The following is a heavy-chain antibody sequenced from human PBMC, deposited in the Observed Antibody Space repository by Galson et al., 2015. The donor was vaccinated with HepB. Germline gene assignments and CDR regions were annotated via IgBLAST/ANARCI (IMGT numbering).Heavy chain of an antibody. V-gene: IGHV3-15*07. Sequence: SLRLSCAASGFTFSNAWMNWARQAPGKGLEWVGRIKSKTDGGTTDYAAPVKGRFTISRDDSKNTLYLQMNSLKTEDTAVYYCTTDLRMAYCGGDCSGGWGQGTLVTVSS. J-gene: IGHJ4*02. CDR1: GFTFSNAW. CDR3: TTDLRMAYCGGDCSGG. D-gene: IGHD2-21*01. CDR2: IKSKTDGGTT.